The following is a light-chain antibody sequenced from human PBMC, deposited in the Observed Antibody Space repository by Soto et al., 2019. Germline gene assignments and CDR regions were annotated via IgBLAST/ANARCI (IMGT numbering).Light chain of an antibody. CDR2: EVR. V-gene: IGLV2-14*01. Sequence: QSVLTQSASVSGSPGQSITISCTGTSNDIGGYNYVSWYQQHPGKAPKLLIFEVRSRPSGVSNRFSGSKSGNTASLTISALQPEDEADYFCNSYTSSTSLPYVFGTGTKVTVL. J-gene: IGLJ1*01. CDR1: SNDIGGYNY. CDR3: NSYTSSTSLPYV.